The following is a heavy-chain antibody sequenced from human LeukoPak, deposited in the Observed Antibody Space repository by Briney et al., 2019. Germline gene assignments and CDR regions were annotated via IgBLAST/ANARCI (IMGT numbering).Heavy chain of an antibody. V-gene: IGHV5-51*01. CDR3: ARQSRDGSKTRGYYFDY. CDR1: GYILVNYW. Sequence: GESLKISCQVSGYILVNYWIGWVRQMPGKGLESMGIIYPTDSDTTYSPSFQGQVTISADKSISTVYLQWSSLKASDTAMYYCARQSRDGSKTRGYYFDYWGQGTLVTVSS. CDR2: IYPTDSDT. J-gene: IGHJ4*02. D-gene: IGHD3-10*01.